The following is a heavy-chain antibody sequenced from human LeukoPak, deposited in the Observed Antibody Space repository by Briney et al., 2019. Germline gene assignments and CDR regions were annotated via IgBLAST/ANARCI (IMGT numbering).Heavy chain of an antibody. CDR1: GYTFTGYY. CDR2: INPNSGGT. J-gene: IGHJ4*02. Sequence: GASVKVSCKASGYTFTGYYMHWVRQAPGQGLEWMGWINPNSGGTNYAQKFQGRVTITADESTSTAYMELSSLRSEDTAVYYCARDWVSGSRFDYWGQGTLVTVSS. CDR3: ARDWVSGSRFDY. V-gene: IGHV1-2*02. D-gene: IGHD5-12*01.